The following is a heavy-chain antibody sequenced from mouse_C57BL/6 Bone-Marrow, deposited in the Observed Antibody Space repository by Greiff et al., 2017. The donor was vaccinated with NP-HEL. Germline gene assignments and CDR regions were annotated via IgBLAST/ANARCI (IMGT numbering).Heavy chain of an antibody. CDR3: ARVRGYAQYYFDY. J-gene: IGHJ2*01. V-gene: IGHV1-81*01. CDR2: IYPRSGNT. D-gene: IGHD2-2*01. CDR1: GYTFTSYG. Sequence: QVQLQQSGAELARPGASVKLSCKASGYTFTSYGISWVKQRTGQGLEWIGEIYPRSGNTNYNEKFKGKATLTADKSSSTAYMELRILTSDDSAVYFCARVRGYAQYYFDYWGQGTTLTVSS.